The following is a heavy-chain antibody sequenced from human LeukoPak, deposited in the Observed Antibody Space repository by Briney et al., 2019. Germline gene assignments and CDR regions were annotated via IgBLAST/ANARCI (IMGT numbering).Heavy chain of an antibody. Sequence: GGSLRLSCEASGLTFSSYVMHWVRQAPGKGLEWVAGISYDGSNKYYGDSVKGRFTISRENPRNTLYLQMNSLRAEDTAVYYCARESYDSSGWKVSFDIWGQGTMVTVPS. V-gene: IGHV3-30-3*01. CDR3: ARESYDSSGWKVSFDI. CDR1: GLTFSSYV. D-gene: IGHD3-22*01. J-gene: IGHJ3*02. CDR2: ISYDGSNK.